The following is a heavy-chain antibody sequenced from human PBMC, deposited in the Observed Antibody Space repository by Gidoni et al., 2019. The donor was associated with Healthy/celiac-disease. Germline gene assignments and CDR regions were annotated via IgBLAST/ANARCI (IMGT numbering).Heavy chain of an antibody. V-gene: IGHV3-30-3*01. CDR2: ISYDGSNK. CDR1: GFTFSSYA. CDR3: ARDDQGGAFDI. J-gene: IGHJ3*02. D-gene: IGHD3-16*01. Sequence: QVQLVESGGGVVQPGRSLRLSCAAAGFTFSSYAMHWVRQAPGKGLEWVAVISYDGSNKYYADSVKGRFTISRDNSKNTLYLQMNSLRAEDTAVYYCARDDQGGAFDIWGQGTMVTVSS.